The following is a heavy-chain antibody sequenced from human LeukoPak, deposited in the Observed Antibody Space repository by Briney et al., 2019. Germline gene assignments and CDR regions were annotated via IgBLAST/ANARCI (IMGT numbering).Heavy chain of an antibody. CDR3: ARDHEGAGYSYGNSYYYYYMDV. CDR1: GYTFTGYY. Sequence: ASVKVSCKASGYTFTGYYMHWVRQAPGQGLEWMGRINPNSGGTNYAQKFQGRVTMTRDMSISTAYMELSRLRSDDTAVYYCARDHEGAGYSYGNSYYYYYMDVWGKGTTVTVS. V-gene: IGHV1-2*06. J-gene: IGHJ6*03. D-gene: IGHD5-18*01. CDR2: INPNSGGT.